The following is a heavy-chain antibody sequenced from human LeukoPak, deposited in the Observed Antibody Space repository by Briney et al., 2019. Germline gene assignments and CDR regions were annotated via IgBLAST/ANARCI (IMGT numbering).Heavy chain of an antibody. Sequence: GGSLRLSCAASGFTFSSYSMNWVRQAPGKGLEWVSSISSSSSYIYYADSVKGRFTISRDNANNSLYQQMNSLRAEDTAVYYCARDLARRELYPWGQGTLVTVSS. CDR3: ARDLARRELYP. CDR1: GFTFSSYS. V-gene: IGHV3-21*01. CDR2: ISSSSSYI. D-gene: IGHD1-26*01. J-gene: IGHJ5*02.